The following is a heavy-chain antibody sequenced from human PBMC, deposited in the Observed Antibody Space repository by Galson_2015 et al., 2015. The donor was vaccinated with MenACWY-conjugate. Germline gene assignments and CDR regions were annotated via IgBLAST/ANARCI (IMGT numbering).Heavy chain of an antibody. D-gene: IGHD2-15*01. CDR1: GFAFGGYL. CDR2: IQSKNYGANT. J-gene: IGHJ4*02. CDR3: TRADHMYCSSTNFPFAH. V-gene: IGHV3-49*03. Sequence: SLRLSCATSGFAFGGYLMGWFRQAPGKGLEWVGYIQSKNYGANTQYAASVKDRFSISRDDSRSIAYLEMNSLKTEDTALYYCTRADHMYCSSTNFPFAHWGQGPLFTVSS.